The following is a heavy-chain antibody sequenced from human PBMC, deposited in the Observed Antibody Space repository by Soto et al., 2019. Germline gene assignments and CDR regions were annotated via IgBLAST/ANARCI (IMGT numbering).Heavy chain of an antibody. CDR2: IKSDGTTA. CDR1: GFTFRSYG. Sequence: QVKLVESGGGVVQPGRSRRLSCVTSGFTFRSYGMHWVRQSPDKGLEWVAVIKSDGTTADYIESVKGRFFISRDNSKKTVYLQMNNLRPEDTGIYYCAKPRSSLEWAPFDPWGQGTRVTVSS. V-gene: IGHV3-30-3*02. CDR3: AKPRSSLEWAPFDP. J-gene: IGHJ5*02. D-gene: IGHD3-3*01.